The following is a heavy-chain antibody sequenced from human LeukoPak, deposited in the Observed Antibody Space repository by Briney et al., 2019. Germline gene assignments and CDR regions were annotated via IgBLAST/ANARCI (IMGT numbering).Heavy chain of an antibody. J-gene: IGHJ5*02. CDR3: ARERRDGYNSPNYNWFDP. CDR1: GGTFSSYA. D-gene: IGHD5-24*01. CDR2: IIPIFGTA. V-gene: IGHV1-69*13. Sequence: GASVKVSCKASGGTFSSYAISWVRQAPGQGLEWMGGIIPIFGTANYAQKFQGRVTITADESTSTAYMELSSLRSEDTAVHYCARERRDGYNSPNYNWFDPWGQGTLVTVSS.